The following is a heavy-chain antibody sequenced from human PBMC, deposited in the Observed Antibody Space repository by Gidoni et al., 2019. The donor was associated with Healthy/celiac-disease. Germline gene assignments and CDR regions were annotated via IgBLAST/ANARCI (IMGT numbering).Heavy chain of an antibody. V-gene: IGHV3-7*01. CDR2: IKQDGSEK. CDR3: ARVAAAGTGWLDDAFDI. Sequence: EVQLVESGGGLVQPGGSLRLSCAASGFTFSSYWMSWVRQAPGKGLEWVANIKQDGSEKYYVDSVKGRFTISRDNAKNSLYLQMNSLRAEDTAVYYCARVAAAGTGWLDDAFDIWGQGTMVTVSS. J-gene: IGHJ3*02. CDR1: GFTFSSYW. D-gene: IGHD6-13*01.